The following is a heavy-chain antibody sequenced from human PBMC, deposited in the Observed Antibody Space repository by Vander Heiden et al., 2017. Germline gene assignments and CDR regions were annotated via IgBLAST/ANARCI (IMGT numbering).Heavy chain of an antibody. D-gene: IGHD1-26*01. J-gene: IGHJ3*02. CDR1: GYSFPSYW. CDR2: IYPGDSDT. Sequence: EVQLVQSGAEVKKPGESLKISCKGSGYSFPSYWIGWVRQMPGKGLEWMGIIYPGDSDTRYSPSFQGQVTISADKSISTAYLQWSSLKASDTAMYYCASSKGIVGATRAFDIWGQGTMVTVSS. V-gene: IGHV5-51*01. CDR3: ASSKGIVGATRAFDI.